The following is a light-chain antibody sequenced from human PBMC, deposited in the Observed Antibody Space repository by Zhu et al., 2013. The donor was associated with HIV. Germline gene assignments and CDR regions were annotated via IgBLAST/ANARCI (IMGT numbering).Light chain of an antibody. CDR2: WAS. V-gene: IGKV4-1*01. J-gene: IGKJ2*03. Sequence: DIVMTQSPDSLAVSLGERATINCKSSQSVLYSSNNKNYLAWYQQNPGQPPKLLIYWASTRESGVPDRFSGSGSGTEFTLTISSLQPDDFATYYCQQYNTYLYSFGQGTKLEIK. CDR3: QQYNTYLYS. CDR1: QSVLYSSNNKNY.